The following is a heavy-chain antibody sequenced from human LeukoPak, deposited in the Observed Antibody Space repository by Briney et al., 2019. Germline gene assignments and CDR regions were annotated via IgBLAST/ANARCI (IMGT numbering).Heavy chain of an antibody. J-gene: IGHJ6*03. Sequence: SGGPLRLSCAASGFTFSSYWMSWVRQAPGKGLEWVANIKQDGSEKYYVDSVKGRFTISRDNAKNSLYLQMNSLRAEDTAVYYCARDNYDFWSGYPKFYYYYYMDVWGKGTTVTVSS. D-gene: IGHD3-3*01. CDR1: GFTFSSYW. V-gene: IGHV3-7*01. CDR3: ARDNYDFWSGYPKFYYYYYMDV. CDR2: IKQDGSEK.